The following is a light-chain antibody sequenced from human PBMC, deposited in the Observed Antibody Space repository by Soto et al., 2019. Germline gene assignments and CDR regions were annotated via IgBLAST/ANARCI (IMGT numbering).Light chain of an antibody. CDR1: SSDIDTYNY. V-gene: IGLV2-14*01. J-gene: IGLJ1*01. Sequence: QSALTQPASVSGSPGKSITISCTGTSSDIDTYNYVSWYQQHPGKAPKLIIYEVTNRPSGVSNRFSGSKSGDPASLTISGLRAEDEADYYCSSYTSSTDYVFGTGTKVTVL. CDR2: EVT. CDR3: SSYTSSTDYV.